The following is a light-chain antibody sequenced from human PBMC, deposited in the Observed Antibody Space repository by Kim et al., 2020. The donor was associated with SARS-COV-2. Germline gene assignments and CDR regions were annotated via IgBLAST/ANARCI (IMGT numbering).Light chain of an antibody. CDR1: QSVSSSY. CDR3: QQYGSSPDT. Sequence: EIVLTQSPGTLSVSPGERATLSCRASQSVSSSYLAWYQHRPGQAPSLLLDGASSRATGIPDRFRGRGVGTDFNLNISRLEPEDLGVYYCQQYGSSPDTFG. CDR2: GAS. V-gene: IGKV3-20*01. J-gene: IGKJ2*01.